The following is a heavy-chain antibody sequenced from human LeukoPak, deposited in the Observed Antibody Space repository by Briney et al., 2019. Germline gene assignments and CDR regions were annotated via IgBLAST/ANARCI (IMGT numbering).Heavy chain of an antibody. D-gene: IGHD2-21*02. CDR3: ARGGTAQSRAPCGDCLDY. V-gene: IGHV3-11*01. CDR1: GFTFSDYY. Sequence: GGSLRLSCAASGFTFSDYYMSWIRQAPGKGLEWVSYISSSGSTIYYADSVKGRFTISRHNSKNTLYLQMNSLRAEDTAVYYCARGGTAQSRAPCGDCLDYWGQGTLVTVSS. CDR2: ISSSGSTI. J-gene: IGHJ4*02.